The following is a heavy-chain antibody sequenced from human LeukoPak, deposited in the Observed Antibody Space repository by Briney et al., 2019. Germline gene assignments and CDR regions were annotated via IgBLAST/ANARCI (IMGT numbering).Heavy chain of an antibody. CDR1: GGSISSSSYY. V-gene: IGHV4-39*07. J-gene: IGHJ4*02. CDR2: IYYSGST. D-gene: IGHD5-18*01. CDR3: ARAHKGGIQLWLNFDY. Sequence: SETLSLTCTVSGGSISSSSYYWGGIRQPPGKGLEGIGYIYYSGSTYYNPSLKSRVSISVDTSKNQFSLKLSSVTAADTAVYYCARAHKGGIQLWLNFDYWGQGTLVTVSS.